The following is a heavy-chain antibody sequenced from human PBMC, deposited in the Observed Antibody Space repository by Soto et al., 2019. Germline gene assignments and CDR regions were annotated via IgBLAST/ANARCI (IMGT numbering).Heavy chain of an antibody. CDR3: ARHYYYYGSGSYYNLLDY. CDR2: IYPGDSDT. CDR1: GYSFIDYW. J-gene: IGHJ4*02. V-gene: IGHV5-51*01. D-gene: IGHD3-10*01. Sequence: ESLKISCKGSGYSFIDYWIGWVRQVPGKGLEWMGIIYPGDSDTRYSPSFQGQVTISADKSISTAYLQWSSLKASDTAMYYCARHYYYYGSGSYYNLLDYWGQGTLVTVSS.